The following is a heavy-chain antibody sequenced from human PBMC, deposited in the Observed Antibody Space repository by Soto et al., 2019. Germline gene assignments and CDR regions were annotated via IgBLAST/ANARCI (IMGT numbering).Heavy chain of an antibody. CDR2: INPSGGST. J-gene: IGHJ4*02. V-gene: IGHV1-46*01. D-gene: IGHD3-22*01. Sequence: QVQLVQSGAEVKKPGASVKVSCKASGYTFTNYYIHWVRQAPGQGLEWMGIINPSGGSTSYAQKFQGRVTMTRDTATSTVYMDLSSLRSEDTAVYYCAGDSSGYVYWGQGVLVTVSS. CDR1: GYTFTNYY. CDR3: AGDSSGYVY.